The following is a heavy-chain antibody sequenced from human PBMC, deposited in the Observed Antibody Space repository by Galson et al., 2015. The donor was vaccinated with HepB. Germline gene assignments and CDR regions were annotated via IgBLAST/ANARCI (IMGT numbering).Heavy chain of an antibody. J-gene: IGHJ3*02. CDR1: GLTFSTYA. CDR3: AKLLPPRGSSNTGSAFDI. CDR2: ISGGGST. Sequence: SLRLSCAASGLTFSTYAMTWVRQAPGKGLEWVSAISGGGSTYYADSVKGRFTISRDNSKNTLYLQMNSLRAEDTAVYYCAKLLPPRGSSNTGSAFDIWGQGTMVTVSS. V-gene: IGHV3-23*01. D-gene: IGHD6-13*01.